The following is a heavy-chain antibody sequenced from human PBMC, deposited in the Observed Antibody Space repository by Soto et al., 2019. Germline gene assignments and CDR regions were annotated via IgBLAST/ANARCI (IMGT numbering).Heavy chain of an antibody. CDR2: ISGYNGDT. CDR3: AKNGQPPYYYYGKDV. D-gene: IGHD2-8*01. Sequence: QGQLVQSGGEVKKPGASVKVSCKASGYTFTRYGISWVRQAPGQGLEWMGWISGYNGDTKYAQKFQGRVTMTVDTSTTTAYMELRSLTSDDRAVYYCAKNGQPPYYYYGKDVWGQGTTVTVYS. V-gene: IGHV1-18*01. CDR1: GYTFTRYG. J-gene: IGHJ6*02.